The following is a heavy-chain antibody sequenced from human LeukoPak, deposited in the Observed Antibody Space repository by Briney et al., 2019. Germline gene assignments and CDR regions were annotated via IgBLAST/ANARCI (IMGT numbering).Heavy chain of an antibody. CDR3: ARLGSYHDF. D-gene: IGHD1-26*01. V-gene: IGHV4-4*09. CDR2: IHTSGGS. CDR1: GASISNYY. J-gene: IGHJ4*02. Sequence: SETLSLTCIVSGASISNYYWSWIRQTPEKGLEWMGHIHTSGGSSYCPSLKSRLTMSIDTSRNQLSLKLTSVTAADTALYFCARLGSYHDFWGQGALVTVSS.